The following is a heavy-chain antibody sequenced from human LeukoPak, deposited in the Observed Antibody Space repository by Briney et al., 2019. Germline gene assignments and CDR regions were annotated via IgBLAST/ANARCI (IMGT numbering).Heavy chain of an antibody. V-gene: IGHV3-74*01. CDR3: ATPGIRDQYDFDS. D-gene: IGHD6-13*01. J-gene: IGHJ4*02. CDR1: AVTFISYW. Sequence: GSLRLSCAASAVTFISYWMHWVRPAPGKGLVWVSRINPDGSSTNYADSVKGRFTISRDNVKNTLYLQMNSLRAEDTAVYYCATPGIRDQYDFDSWGQGTLVTVSS. CDR2: INPDGSST.